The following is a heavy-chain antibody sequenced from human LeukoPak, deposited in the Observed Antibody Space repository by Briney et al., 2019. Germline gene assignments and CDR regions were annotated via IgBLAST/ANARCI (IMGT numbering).Heavy chain of an antibody. J-gene: IGHJ4*02. CDR3: GSEYYGGGSCYGLLDY. Sequence: ASVTVSFKASGYTFTTYGISWVRQAPGQGLEWEGWISAYNGNTNYAQTLQGRVTMTTDTSTKTAFTVMRSLMTDDTAVDYYGSEYYGGGSCYGLLDYWGQGTLVIVSS. D-gene: IGHD2-15*01. CDR1: GYTFTTYG. V-gene: IGHV1-18*01. CDR2: ISAYNGNT.